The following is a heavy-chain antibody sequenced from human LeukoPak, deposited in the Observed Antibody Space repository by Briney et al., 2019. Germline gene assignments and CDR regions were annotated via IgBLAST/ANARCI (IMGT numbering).Heavy chain of an antibody. CDR1: GGPISSGNYY. D-gene: IGHD3-10*01. V-gene: IGHV4-31*03. CDR3: ASYGSGSYRFDP. Sequence: PSETLSLTCTVSGGPISSGNYYWSWIRQHPGKGLEWIGYIHHSGSTYYNPSLKSRVIISVDTSKNQFSLKLSSVTAADTAVYYCASYGSGSYRFDPWGQGTLVTVSS. J-gene: IGHJ5*02. CDR2: IHHSGST.